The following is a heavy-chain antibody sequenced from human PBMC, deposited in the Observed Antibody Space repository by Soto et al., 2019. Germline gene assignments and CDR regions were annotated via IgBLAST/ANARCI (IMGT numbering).Heavy chain of an antibody. V-gene: IGHV5-51*01. CDR2: IYPGDSDT. Sequence: GEAVKMSCKGSGYSFTTYWIGWVRQMPGKGLEWMGIIYPGDSDTRYIQSFQGQVTMSADKSPSTTYLPWSSLKASATALYYCARRDARPTAEDFEHWGQGTLVTVS. D-gene: IGHD2-2*01. J-gene: IGHJ1*01. CDR3: ARRDARPTAEDFEH. CDR1: GYSFTTYW.